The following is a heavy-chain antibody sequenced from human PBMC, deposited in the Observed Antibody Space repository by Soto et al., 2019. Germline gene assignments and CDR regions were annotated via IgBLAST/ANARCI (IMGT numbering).Heavy chain of an antibody. Sequence: EVQLVESGGGLVQPGGSLRLSCAASGFTFSSYSMNWVRQAPGKGLEWVSYISSSSSTIYYADSVKGRFTISRDNAKNSLYLQKNSLRDEDTAVYYCARDSSYYDILTGEYYYYYGMDVWGQGTRVTVSS. V-gene: IGHV3-48*02. CDR1: GFTFSSYS. CDR3: ARDSSYYDILTGEYYYYYGMDV. D-gene: IGHD3-9*01. J-gene: IGHJ6*02. CDR2: ISSSSSTI.